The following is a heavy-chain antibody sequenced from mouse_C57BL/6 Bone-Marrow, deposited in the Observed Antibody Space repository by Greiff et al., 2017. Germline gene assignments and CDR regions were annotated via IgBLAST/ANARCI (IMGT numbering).Heavy chain of an antibody. Sequence: EVKLVESEGGLVQPGSSMKLSCTASGFTFSDYYMAWVRQVPEKGLEWVANINYDGSSTYYLDSLKSRFIISRDNAKNILYLQMSSLMSEDTATYYCARSITTVVAYYFDYWGQGTTLTVSS. V-gene: IGHV5-16*01. CDR1: GFTFSDYY. J-gene: IGHJ2*01. CDR2: INYDGSST. CDR3: ARSITTVVAYYFDY. D-gene: IGHD1-1*01.